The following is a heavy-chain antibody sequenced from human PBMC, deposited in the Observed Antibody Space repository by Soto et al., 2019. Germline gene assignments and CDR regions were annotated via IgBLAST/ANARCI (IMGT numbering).Heavy chain of an antibody. Sequence: QVQLVESGGGVVQPGGSLGLSCAASGFTSGDYAMPWFRQTPGKGLGWVAVIWHDGIRKNYADSAKGRFTVSRDNSKNTLYLQMNSLRAEDTALYYCAREFGQYGNDRFDPWGQGTLVAVSS. CDR2: IWHDGIRK. CDR1: GFTSGDYA. V-gene: IGHV3-33*01. J-gene: IGHJ5*02. CDR3: AREFGQYGNDRFDP. D-gene: IGHD3-16*01.